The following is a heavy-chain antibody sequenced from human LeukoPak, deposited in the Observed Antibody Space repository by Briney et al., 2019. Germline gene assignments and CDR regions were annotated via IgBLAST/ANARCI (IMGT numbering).Heavy chain of an antibody. CDR2: IYTSGST. CDR1: GGSISSYY. V-gene: IGHV4-4*07. Sequence: PSETLSLTCTVSGGSISSYYWSWIRQPAGKGLEWIGRIYTSGSTNYNPSLKSRVTMSVDTSKNQFSLKLSSVTAADTAVYYCARVRGSGSYPDYYYYMDVWGKGTTVTISS. CDR3: ARVRGSGSYPDYYYYMDV. D-gene: IGHD3-10*01. J-gene: IGHJ6*03.